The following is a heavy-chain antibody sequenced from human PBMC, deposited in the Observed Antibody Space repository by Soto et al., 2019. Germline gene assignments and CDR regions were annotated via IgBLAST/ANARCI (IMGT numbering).Heavy chain of an antibody. CDR3: AKRGNSWSYFDY. CDR1: GFTFSSYG. D-gene: IGHD1-26*01. J-gene: IGHJ4*02. Sequence: GGSLRLSCAASGFTFSSYGMHWVRQAPGKGLEWVAVISYDGSNKYYADSVKGRFTISRDNSKNTLYLQMNSLRAEDTAVYYCAKRGNSWSYFDYWGQGTLVTVSS. CDR2: ISYDGSNK. V-gene: IGHV3-30*18.